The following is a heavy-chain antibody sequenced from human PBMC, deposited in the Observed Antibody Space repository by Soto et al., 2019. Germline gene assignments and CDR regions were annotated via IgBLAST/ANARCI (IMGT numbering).Heavy chain of an antibody. V-gene: IGHV3-23*01. CDR1: GFTFSSYA. J-gene: IGHJ4*02. CDR2: ISGSDDST. D-gene: IGHD3-16*01. Sequence: PGGSLRLSCAASGFTFSSYAMSWVRQAPGKGLEWVSVISGSDDSTYYADSVKGRFTISRDNSKNTLYLQMNSLRAEDTAVYYCAKGLDYFFNRFDYWGQGTLVTVSS. CDR3: AKGLDYFFNRFDY.